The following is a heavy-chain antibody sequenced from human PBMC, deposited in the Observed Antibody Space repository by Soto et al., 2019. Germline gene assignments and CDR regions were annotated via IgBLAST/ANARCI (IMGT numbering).Heavy chain of an antibody. V-gene: IGHV3-23*01. CDR2: IVGSGDRT. Sequence: PGGSLRLSCAASGFTFSDYAMSWVRQAPGKGLEWVSAIVGSGDRTNDADSVKGRFAISRDNSKNTLFLQMSSLRAEDTAVYYWAKRTGVSYGPFDSWGQGTLVTVSS. CDR1: GFTFSDYA. CDR3: AKRTGVSYGPFDS. D-gene: IGHD5-18*01. J-gene: IGHJ4*02.